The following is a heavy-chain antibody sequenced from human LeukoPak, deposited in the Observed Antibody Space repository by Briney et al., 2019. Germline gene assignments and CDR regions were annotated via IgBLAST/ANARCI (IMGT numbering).Heavy chain of an antibody. Sequence: GGSLRLSCAASGFTFSSYSMNWVRQAPGRGLEWVSSISSSSSYIYYADSVKGRFTISRDNAKNSLYLQMNSLRAEDTAVYYCARDRMEQQPDAFDIWGQGTMVTVSS. CDR2: ISSSSSYI. V-gene: IGHV3-21*01. CDR3: ARDRMEQQPDAFDI. J-gene: IGHJ3*02. CDR1: GFTFSSYS. D-gene: IGHD6-13*01.